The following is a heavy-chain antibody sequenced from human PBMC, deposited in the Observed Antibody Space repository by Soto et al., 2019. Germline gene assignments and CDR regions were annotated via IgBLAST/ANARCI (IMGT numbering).Heavy chain of an antibody. CDR2: ISAYNGNT. V-gene: IGHV1-18*01. CDR1: GYTFTSYG. CDR3: ARGGRSGGSCYEHYFDY. D-gene: IGHD2-15*01. Sequence: GASVKVSCKASGYTFTSYGISWVRQAPGQGLEWMGWISAYNGNTNYAQKLQGRVTMTTDTSTSTAYMELRSLRSDDTAVYYCARGGRSGGSCYEHYFDYWGQGXLVTVYS. J-gene: IGHJ4*02.